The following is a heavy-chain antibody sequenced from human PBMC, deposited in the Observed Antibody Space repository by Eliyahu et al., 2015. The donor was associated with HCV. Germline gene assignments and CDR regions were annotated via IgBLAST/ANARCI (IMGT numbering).Heavy chain of an antibody. J-gene: IGHJ4*02. CDR1: GFXFSDYA. D-gene: IGHD6-25*01. Sequence: EVQLLESGGASVQPGGSLRLSCVASGFXFSDYAMSWVRQAPGKGLQGGSDLNDAGDRPNYADSVKGRFIISRDNSKNTVYMQMYDLRVEDTAVYYCVRAGRLGDRVHFDSWGQGILVAVSS. V-gene: IGHV3-23*01. CDR3: VRAGRLGDRVHFDS. CDR2: LNDAGDRP.